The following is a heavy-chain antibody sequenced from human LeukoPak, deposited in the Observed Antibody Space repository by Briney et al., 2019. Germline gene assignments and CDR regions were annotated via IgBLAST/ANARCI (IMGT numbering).Heavy chain of an antibody. Sequence: GGSLRLSCAASGFTFSRYWMPWVRQAPGKGLVWVSHINSDGSSTTYADSVKGRFTISRDNAENTLYLQMNSLRVEDTAVYYCARDVGSGWYHFDNWGQGTLVTVSS. V-gene: IGHV3-74*01. CDR3: ARDVGSGWYHFDN. CDR1: GFTFSRYW. D-gene: IGHD6-19*01. CDR2: INSDGSST. J-gene: IGHJ4*02.